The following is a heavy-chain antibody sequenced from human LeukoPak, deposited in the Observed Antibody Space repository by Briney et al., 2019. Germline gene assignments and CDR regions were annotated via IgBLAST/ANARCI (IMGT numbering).Heavy chain of an antibody. Sequence: PGGSLRLSCAASGFTFSDYYTSWIRQAPGKGLEWVSAISGSGGSTYYADSVKGRFTISRDNSKNTLYLQMNSLRAEDTAVYYCAKGNVLRFLEWFGNFDYWGQGTLVTVSS. CDR3: AKGNVLRFLEWFGNFDY. J-gene: IGHJ4*02. CDR1: GFTFSDYY. CDR2: ISGSGGST. D-gene: IGHD3-3*01. V-gene: IGHV3-23*01.